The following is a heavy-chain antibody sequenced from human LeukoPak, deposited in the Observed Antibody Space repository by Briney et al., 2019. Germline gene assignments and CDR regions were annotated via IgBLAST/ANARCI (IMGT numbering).Heavy chain of an antibody. D-gene: IGHD2-2*01. V-gene: IGHV4-34*01. CDR1: GDSISGYY. J-gene: IGHJ4*02. CDR2: INHSGST. CDR3: ARGCRTTSCYAADY. Sequence: SETLSLTCTVSGDSISGYYWSWIRQPPGKGLEWIGEINHSGSTNYNPSLKSRVTISADTSKNQVSLKLSSVTAADTAVYYCARGCRTTSCYAADYWGQGTLVTVSS.